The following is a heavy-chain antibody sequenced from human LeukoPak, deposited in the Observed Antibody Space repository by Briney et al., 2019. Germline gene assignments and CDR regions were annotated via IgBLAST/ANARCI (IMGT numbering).Heavy chain of an antibody. CDR3: ARLGYCSGGSCYYYYYMDV. J-gene: IGHJ6*03. Sequence: PSETLSLTCTVSGYSINNNYYWDWIRQPPGKGLEFIASIHHSGTTYYNPALKSRVTISVDTSKNQFSLKLSSVTAADTAVYYCARLGYCSGGSCYYYYYMDVWGKGTTVTVSS. CDR2: IHHSGTT. V-gene: IGHV4-38-2*02. CDR1: GYSINNNYY. D-gene: IGHD2-15*01.